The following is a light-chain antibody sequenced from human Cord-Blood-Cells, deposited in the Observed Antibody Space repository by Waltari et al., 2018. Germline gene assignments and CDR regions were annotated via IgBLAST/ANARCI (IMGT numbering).Light chain of an antibody. J-gene: IGKJ4*01. CDR3: QQRSNWLLT. CDR2: DAS. CDR1: QSVSSY. V-gene: IGKV3-11*01. Sequence: EIVLTQSPATLSLSPGERATLSCRASQSVSSYLAWYQQKPGQAPRLLIYDASNRATDIPARFSGSGSGTDFNLTISSLEPEYFAVYYCQQRSNWLLTFGGGTKVEIK.